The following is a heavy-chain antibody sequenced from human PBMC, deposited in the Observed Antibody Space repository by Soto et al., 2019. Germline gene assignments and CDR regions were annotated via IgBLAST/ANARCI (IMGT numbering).Heavy chain of an antibody. CDR2: IYTSGST. V-gene: IGHV4-4*07. CDR3: ARGRYGSGSYYNDL. J-gene: IGHJ5*02. CDR1: GGSISSYY. Sequence: SETLSLTCTVSGGSISSYYWSWIRQPAGKGLEWIGRIYTSGSTNYNPSLKSRVTMSVDTSKNQFSLKLSSVTAADTAVCYCARGRYGSGSYYNDLWGQGTLVTVSS. D-gene: IGHD3-10*01.